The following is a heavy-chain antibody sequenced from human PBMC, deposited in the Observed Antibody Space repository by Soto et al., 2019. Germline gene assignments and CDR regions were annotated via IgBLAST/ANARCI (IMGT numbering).Heavy chain of an antibody. CDR3: ARWEPGPNYYFDY. Sequence: GASVKVSCKASGGTFSSYAISWVRQAPGQGLEWMGGIIPIFGTANYAQKFQGRVTITADESTSTAYMELSSLRSEDTAVYYCARWEPGPNYYFDYWGQGTLVTSPQ. J-gene: IGHJ4*02. CDR2: IIPIFGTA. CDR1: GGTFSSYA. V-gene: IGHV1-69*13. D-gene: IGHD1-26*01.